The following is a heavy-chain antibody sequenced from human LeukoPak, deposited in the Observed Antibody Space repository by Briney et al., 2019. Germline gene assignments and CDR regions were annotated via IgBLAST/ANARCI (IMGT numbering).Heavy chain of an antibody. Sequence: GGSLRLSCTTSGFTFGDYAVNWVRQAPGQGLEWVGFIRSKAYGGTTEYAASVKGRFTISRDDSKSIAYLQMNSLKTEDTAVYYCTSDKRYLLFNTNDYWGQGTLVTVSS. D-gene: IGHD2-15*01. CDR1: GFTFGDYA. CDR2: IRSKAYGGTT. J-gene: IGHJ4*02. V-gene: IGHV3-49*04. CDR3: TSDKRYLLFNTNDY.